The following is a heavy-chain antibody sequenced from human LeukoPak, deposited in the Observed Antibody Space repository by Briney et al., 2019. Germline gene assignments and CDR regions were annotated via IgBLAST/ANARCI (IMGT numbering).Heavy chain of an antibody. D-gene: IGHD6-13*01. CDR1: GYTFTGYH. Sequence: ASVKVSCKASGYTFTGYHIHWVRQAPGQGLEWMGRINPYSGDTNFAQKFQGRVTMTRDTSITTAYMDLSSLTPDDTAVYFCARDLGSLTRSWYTGYWGQGTQVTVSS. CDR2: INPYSGDT. V-gene: IGHV1-2*06. J-gene: IGHJ4*02. CDR3: ARDLGSLTRSWYTGY.